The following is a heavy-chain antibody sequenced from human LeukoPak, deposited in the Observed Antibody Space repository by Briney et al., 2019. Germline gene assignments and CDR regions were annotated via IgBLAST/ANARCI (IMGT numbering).Heavy chain of an antibody. CDR2: MNPNSGNT. CDR1: GYTFTNYD. D-gene: IGHD6-6*01. J-gene: IGHJ5*02. CDR3: ARGPARSIAVRGWFDP. Sequence: ASVKVSCKASGYTFTNYDINWVRQATGQGLEWTGWMNPNSGNTGYAQKLQGRVTMTRNTSISTAYMELSSLRSEDTAVYYCARGPARSIAVRGWFDPWGQGTLVTVSS. V-gene: IGHV1-8*01.